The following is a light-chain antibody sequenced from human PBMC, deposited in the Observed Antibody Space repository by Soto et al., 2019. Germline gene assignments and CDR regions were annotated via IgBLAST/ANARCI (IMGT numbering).Light chain of an antibody. J-gene: IGKJ3*01. V-gene: IGKV1-39*01. CDR3: HQSYSTLGT. Sequence: DIQMTQSPSSLSASVGDRVTITCRASQSISSYLNWYQQKPGKAPKLLIYAASSLQSGVPSRFSVSGSGTDFNLTISSLQPEDFATYYCHQSYSTLGTFGPGTKVDIK. CDR1: QSISSY. CDR2: AAS.